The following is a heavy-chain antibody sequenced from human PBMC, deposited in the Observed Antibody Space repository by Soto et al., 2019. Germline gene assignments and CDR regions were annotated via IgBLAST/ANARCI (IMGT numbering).Heavy chain of an antibody. CDR3: ASCPQNCITSSPCCLFFDY. V-gene: IGHV1-3*01. J-gene: IGHJ4*02. Sequence: ASVKVSCKASGYTLSNYAMHWVRQAPGQRLEWMGWINAGNGDIKYSQKFQGRVSITRDTSANTAYMELSSLRFEDTAVYYCASCPQNCITSSPCCLFFDYWGQGTLVTVSS. CDR1: GYTLSNYA. CDR2: INAGNGDI. D-gene: IGHD3-10*01.